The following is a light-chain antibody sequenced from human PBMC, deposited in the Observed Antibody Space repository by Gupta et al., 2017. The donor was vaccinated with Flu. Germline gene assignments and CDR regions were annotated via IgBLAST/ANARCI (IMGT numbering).Light chain of an antibody. Sequence: QTVVTQEPSLTVSPGGTVTLPCASSTGAVTSGFYPNWFQQKPGQAPRALIYSTSSKPSWTPARFSGSLLGGKAALTLSGVQPEDEADYYCLLYFSGSQGVFGGGTKLTVL. CDR1: TGAVTSGFY. J-gene: IGLJ2*01. CDR2: STS. CDR3: LLYFSGSQGV. V-gene: IGLV7-43*01.